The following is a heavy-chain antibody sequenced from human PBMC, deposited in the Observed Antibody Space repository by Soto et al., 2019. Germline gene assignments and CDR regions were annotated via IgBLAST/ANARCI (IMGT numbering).Heavy chain of an antibody. D-gene: IGHD3-22*01. Sequence: QVQLVESGGGVVQPGRSLRLSCAASGFTFSSYGMHWVRQAPGKGLEWVAVISYDGSKKYYADSVKARFTISRDNSKNTLYLQMNSLRAEDTAVYYCAKDGAANDSSCYYDDWYFDLWGRGTLVTVSS. J-gene: IGHJ2*01. CDR1: GFTFSSYG. V-gene: IGHV3-30*18. CDR3: AKDGAANDSSCYYDDWYFDL. CDR2: ISYDGSKK.